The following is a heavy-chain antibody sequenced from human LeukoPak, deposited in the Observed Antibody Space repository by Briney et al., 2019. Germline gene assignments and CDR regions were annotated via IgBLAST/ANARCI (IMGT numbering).Heavy chain of an antibody. D-gene: IGHD6-19*01. J-gene: IGHJ5*02. CDR1: GFTFSSYS. CDR3: ARSGGWYPNDWFDP. V-gene: IGHV3-21*01. Sequence: GGSLRLSCAASGFTFSSYSMNWVRQAPGKGLEWVSSISSSSSYIYYADSVKGRFTISRDNAKNSLYLQMNSLRAEDTAVYYCARSGGWYPNDWFDPWGQGTLVTVSS. CDR2: ISSSSSYI.